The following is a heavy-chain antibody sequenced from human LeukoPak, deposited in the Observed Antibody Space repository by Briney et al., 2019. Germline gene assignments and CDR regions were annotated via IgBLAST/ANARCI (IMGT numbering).Heavy chain of an antibody. CDR2: ISISSTDYI. V-gene: IGHV3-21*04. J-gene: IGHJ4*02. CDR1: GFTFSTFS. D-gene: IGHD6-19*01. Sequence: GGSLRLSCGASGFTFSTFSMTWVRQAPGKGLGWVSSISISSTDYIYYADSVKGRFTISRDNAKNSLDLQMNSLRAEDTAVYFCARYNSAWQTDDYWGQGTLVSVFS. CDR3: ARYNSAWQTDDY.